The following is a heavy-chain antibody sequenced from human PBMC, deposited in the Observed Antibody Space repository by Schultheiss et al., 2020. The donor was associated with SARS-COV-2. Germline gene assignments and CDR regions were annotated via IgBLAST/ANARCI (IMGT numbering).Heavy chain of an antibody. J-gene: IGHJ4*02. D-gene: IGHD3-22*01. Sequence: GSLRLSCAVYGGSFSGYYWSWIRQPPGKGLEWIGEINHSGSTNYNPSLKSRVTISVDTSKNQFSLKLSSVTAADTAVYYCASRYYYDSSGYYSPFDYWGQGTLVTVSS. CDR2: INHSGST. CDR3: ASRYYYDSSGYYSPFDY. CDR1: GGSFSGYY. V-gene: IGHV4-34*01.